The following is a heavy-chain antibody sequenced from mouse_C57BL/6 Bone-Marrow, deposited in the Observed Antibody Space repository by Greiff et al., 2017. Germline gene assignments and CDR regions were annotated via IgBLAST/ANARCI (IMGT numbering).Heavy chain of an antibody. J-gene: IGHJ2*01. CDR3: TTYLVTTVVYVGY. D-gene: IGHD1-1*02. CDR1: GFNIKDDY. V-gene: IGHV14-4*01. CDR2: IDPENGDT. Sequence: VQLKQSGAELVRPGASVTLSCTASGFNIKDDYMHWVKQRPEQGLEWIGWIDPENGDTEYASKFQGKATITADTSSNTAYLQLSSLTSEDTAVYYCTTYLVTTVVYVGYWGQGTTLTVSS.